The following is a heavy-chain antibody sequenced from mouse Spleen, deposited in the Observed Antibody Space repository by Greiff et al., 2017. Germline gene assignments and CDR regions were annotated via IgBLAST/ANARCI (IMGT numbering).Heavy chain of an antibody. D-gene: IGHD2-10*01. J-gene: IGHJ3*01. V-gene: IGHV14-1*01. CDR3: TTSPSMSPFAY. Sequence: EVKLQESGAELVRPGASVKLSCTASGFNIKDYYMHWVKQRPEQGLEWIGRIDPEDGDTEYAPKFQGKATMTADTSSNTAYLQLSSLTSEDTAVYYCTTSPSMSPFAYWGQGTLVTVSA. CDR2: IDPEDGDT. CDR1: GFNIKDYY.